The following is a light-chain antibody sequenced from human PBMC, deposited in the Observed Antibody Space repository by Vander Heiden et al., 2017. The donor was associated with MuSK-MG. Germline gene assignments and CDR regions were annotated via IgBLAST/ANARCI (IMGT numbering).Light chain of an antibody. CDR3: QSFDSSLSGYV. Sequence: QSVLTQPPSVSGAPGKRVTISCTGSSPNIGAGYDVHWYQQPPGSAPKLVIFGNRNRPSGVPDRFSGSKSGTSASLAITGLQAEDEADYYCQSFDSSLSGYVFGSGTKVTVL. CDR1: SPNIGAGYD. J-gene: IGLJ1*01. V-gene: IGLV1-40*01. CDR2: GNR.